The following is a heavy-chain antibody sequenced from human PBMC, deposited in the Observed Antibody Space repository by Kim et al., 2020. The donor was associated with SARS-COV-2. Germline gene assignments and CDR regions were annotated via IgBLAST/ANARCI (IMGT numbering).Heavy chain of an antibody. V-gene: IGHV3-7*03. D-gene: IGHD1-7*01. CDR2: VKQDESEE. CDR1: GFTFNKYW. Sequence: GGSLRLSCAASGFTFNKYWMSWVRQAPGKGLEWVANVKQDESEEYYVDSVMGRFTISRDNAKNSVYLQMSSLRAEDTAVYFCARGKRAGTTDWFDPWGQGTLVTVS. J-gene: IGHJ5*02. CDR3: ARGKRAGTTDWFDP.